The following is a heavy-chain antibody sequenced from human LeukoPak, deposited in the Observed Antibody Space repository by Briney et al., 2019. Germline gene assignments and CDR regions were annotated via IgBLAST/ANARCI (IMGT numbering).Heavy chain of an antibody. CDR2: ISYSGHT. D-gene: IGHD5-24*01. Sequence: SETLSLTCIVSGGSISDYYWSWIRQPPGKGLEWIAYISYSGHTDYNPSLKSRVTISVDTSKNQFSLNLNSVTPADTAMYYCTRDRLDGYNYVGLWGQGTMVTVSP. V-gene: IGHV4-59*01. CDR1: GGSISDYY. J-gene: IGHJ4*02. CDR3: TRDRLDGYNYVGL.